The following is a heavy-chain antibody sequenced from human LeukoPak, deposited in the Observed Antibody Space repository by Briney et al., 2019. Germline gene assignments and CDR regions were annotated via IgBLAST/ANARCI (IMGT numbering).Heavy chain of an antibody. Sequence: ASVKVSCKASGYTFTSYGISWVRQAPGQGLEWMGWISAYNGNTNYAQKLQGRVTMTTDTSTSTAYMELRSLRSDDTAVYYCASGGYCSGGSCYQLFDYWGQGTLVTVSS. CDR2: ISAYNGNT. CDR3: ASGGYCSGGSCYQLFDY. D-gene: IGHD2-15*01. CDR1: GYTFTSYG. J-gene: IGHJ4*02. V-gene: IGHV1-18*01.